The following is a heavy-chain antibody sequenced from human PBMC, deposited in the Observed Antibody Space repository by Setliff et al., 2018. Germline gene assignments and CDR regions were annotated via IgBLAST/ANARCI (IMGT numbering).Heavy chain of an antibody. CDR3: ARIPFYYDSSGYYYDLNWYFDL. D-gene: IGHD3-22*01. V-gene: IGHV4-31*01. J-gene: IGHJ2*01. Sequence: PSETLSLTCTVSGASISSSSVNNFWTWIRQLPGKGLEWIGYMNYGGTAYYNPSLKSLVSISIDTSKNQFSLKLTSVTAADTAVYFCARIPFYYDSSGYYYDLNWYFDLWGRGALVTVSS. CDR2: MNYGGTA. CDR1: GASISSSSVNNF.